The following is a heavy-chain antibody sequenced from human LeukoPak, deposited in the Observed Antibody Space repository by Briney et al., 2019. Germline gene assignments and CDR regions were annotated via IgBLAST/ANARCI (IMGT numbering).Heavy chain of an antibody. V-gene: IGHV4-4*07. CDR3: ARVHWNYDGLAWFDP. Sequence: SETLSLTCTVSGGSIDSYSWSWIRQPAGKGLEWIGRIFTSGATFYNPSLKTRVTMSIATFKNQFSLKLSSVTAADTAVYYCARVHWNYDGLAWFDPWGQGTLVTVSS. CDR1: GGSIDSYS. D-gene: IGHD1-7*01. J-gene: IGHJ5*02. CDR2: IFTSGAT.